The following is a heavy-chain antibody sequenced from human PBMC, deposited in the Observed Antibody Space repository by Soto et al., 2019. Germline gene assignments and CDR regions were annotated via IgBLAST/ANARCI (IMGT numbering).Heavy chain of an antibody. Sequence: QVQLVESGGGVVQPGRSLRLSWAASGFTFSSYGMHWVRQAQGKGLEWVAVIWYDGSNKYYADSVKGRFTISRDNSKNTLYLQMNSLRAEDTAVYYCARDRSSGWYVGDYWGQGTLVTVSS. CDR2: IWYDGSNK. V-gene: IGHV3-33*01. J-gene: IGHJ4*02. D-gene: IGHD6-19*01. CDR1: GFTFSSYG. CDR3: ARDRSSGWYVGDY.